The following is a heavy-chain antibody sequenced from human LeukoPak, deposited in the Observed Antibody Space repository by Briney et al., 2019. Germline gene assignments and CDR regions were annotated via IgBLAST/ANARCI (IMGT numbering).Heavy chain of an antibody. Sequence: SETLSLTCTVSGGSMSSHYWTWIRQPPGKGLEWVGYIYYSGGTNYNPSLKSRVTMSVDTSKNQFSLKLSSVTAADTAVYYCARGTRGYNYYYYYYMDVWGKGTTVTISS. D-gene: IGHD6-25*01. CDR3: ARGTRGYNYYYYYYMDV. V-gene: IGHV4-59*11. CDR2: IYYSGGT. J-gene: IGHJ6*03. CDR1: GGSMSSHY.